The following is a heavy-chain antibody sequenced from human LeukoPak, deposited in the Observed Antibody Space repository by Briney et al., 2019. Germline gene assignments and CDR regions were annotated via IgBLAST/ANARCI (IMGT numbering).Heavy chain of an antibody. V-gene: IGHV3-74*01. CDR1: GFALSSYW. Sequence: GGSLRLSCAASGFALSSYWMHWVRQAPGRGLVWVSRINSDGSSTSYADSVKGRFTISRDNAKNTLYLQMNSLRAEDTGVYYCARIASHSSSWYDGGYWGQGTLVTVSS. CDR3: ARIASHSSSWYDGGY. D-gene: IGHD6-13*01. J-gene: IGHJ4*02. CDR2: INSDGSST.